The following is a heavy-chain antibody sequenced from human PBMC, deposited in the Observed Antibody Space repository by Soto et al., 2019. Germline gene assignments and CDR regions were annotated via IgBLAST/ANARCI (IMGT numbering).Heavy chain of an antibody. V-gene: IGHV3-11*04. CDR2: ICSGSSSS. D-gene: IGHD2-15*01. CDR3: SRQLLLDTFRVSGAFEV. CDR1: GFTFSDHY. Sequence: QVQLVEPGGGLVKPGGSLRLSCAASGFTFSDHYMSWFRQAPGGGLEWVSYICSGSSSSSYAASVMGRFTIAWDNAIDSLYLQMGCLTTDDTAFYFCSRQLLLDTFRVSGAFEVWGQGTMVTVSS. J-gene: IGHJ3*01.